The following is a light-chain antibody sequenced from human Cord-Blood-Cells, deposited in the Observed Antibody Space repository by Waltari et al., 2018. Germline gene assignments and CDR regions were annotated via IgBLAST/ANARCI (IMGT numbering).Light chain of an antibody. CDR1: QSVSSY. Sequence: EIVLTHSPATLSLSPGEGATLSCRASQSVSSYLAWYQQKPGQAPRLLIYDASNRATGIPARFSGSGSGTDFALTISSLEPEDCAVYYCQQRSNWPPITFGQGTRLEIK. V-gene: IGKV3-11*01. CDR3: QQRSNWPPIT. CDR2: DAS. J-gene: IGKJ5*01.